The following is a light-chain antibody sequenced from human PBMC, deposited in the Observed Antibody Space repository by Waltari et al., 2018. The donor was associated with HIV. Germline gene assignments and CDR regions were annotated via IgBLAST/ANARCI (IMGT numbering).Light chain of an antibody. CDR2: DVT. CDR1: SSDILFDS. CDR3: ASHGGISKYV. Sequence: SSLTPHPPASCSPRQPVTISCSAASSDILFDSVSWYQQHPGKAPQLLIFDVTTRPSGGLYRCSGSRNATKASLPISGVQIDEEADYYCASHGGISKYVFGVGTTVSVL. J-gene: IGLJ1*01. V-gene: IGLV2-11*02.